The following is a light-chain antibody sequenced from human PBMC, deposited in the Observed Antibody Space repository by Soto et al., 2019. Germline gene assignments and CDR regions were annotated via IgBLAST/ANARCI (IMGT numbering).Light chain of an antibody. Sequence: HRTQSLSTLSASVVCICIITYRASQLISSWLAWYQQKPGKAPKLLIYDASSLESGVPSRFSGSGSGTEFTLTISSLQPDDFATYYCKQYNSYWTFGQGNKGAIK. CDR2: DAS. J-gene: IGKJ1*01. V-gene: IGKV1-5*01. CDR3: KQYNSYWT. CDR1: QLISSW.